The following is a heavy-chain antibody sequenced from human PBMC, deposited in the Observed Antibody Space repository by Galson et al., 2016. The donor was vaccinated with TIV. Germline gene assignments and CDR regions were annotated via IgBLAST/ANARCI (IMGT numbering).Heavy chain of an antibody. V-gene: IGHV1-24*01. CDR2: FDPEVSKT. CDR3: ATVAWFPGLSLDN. Sequence: SVKVSCKVSGDSLSELVMHWVRQGPGKGLEWMGGFDPEVSKTVYAQKFQGRLTMTADTSRDTAYMELGSLTFEDPACYYCATVAWFPGLSLDNWGQGTLVTVSS. CDR1: GDSLSELV. J-gene: IGHJ4*02. D-gene: IGHD2/OR15-2a*01.